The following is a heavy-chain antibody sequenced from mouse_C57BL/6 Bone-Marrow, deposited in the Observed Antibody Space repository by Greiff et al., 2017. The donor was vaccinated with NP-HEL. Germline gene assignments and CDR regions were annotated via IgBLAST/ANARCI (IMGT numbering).Heavy chain of an antibody. V-gene: IGHV1-81*01. Sequence: QVQLKQSGAELARPGASVKLSCKASGYTFTNYGISWVKQRTGQGLEWIGEIYPRSGNTYYNEKFKGKATLTADKSSSTAYMELRSLTSEDSAVYFCARPHYYGKVYFDYWGQGTTLTVSS. J-gene: IGHJ2*01. CDR2: IYPRSGNT. CDR3: ARPHYYGKVYFDY. D-gene: IGHD1-2*01. CDR1: GYTFTNYG.